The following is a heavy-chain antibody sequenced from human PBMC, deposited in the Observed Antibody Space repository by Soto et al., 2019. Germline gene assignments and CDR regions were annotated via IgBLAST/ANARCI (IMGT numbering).Heavy chain of an antibody. CDR1: GYSFTSYW. J-gene: IGHJ6*02. CDR2: IYPGDSDT. D-gene: IGHD2-2*01. CDR3: ASSYCSSTSCYGKYYYYGMDV. V-gene: IGHV5-51*01. Sequence: PGESLKISCKGSGYSFTSYWIGWVRQMPGKGLEWMGIIYPGDSDTRYSPSFQGQVTISADKSISTAYLQWSSLKASDTAMYYCASSYCSSTSCYGKYYYYGMDVWGQGTTVTVSS.